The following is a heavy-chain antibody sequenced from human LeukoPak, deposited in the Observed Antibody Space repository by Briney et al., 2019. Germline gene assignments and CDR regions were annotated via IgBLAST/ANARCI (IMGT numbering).Heavy chain of an antibody. Sequence: ASVKVSCKASGYTFTGYYMHWVRQAPGQGLEWMGWINPNSGGTNYAQKLQGRVTMTTDTSTSTAYMELRSLRSDDTAVYYCARGDDSYYYYYMDVWGKGTTVTISS. D-gene: IGHD2-21*02. CDR1: GYTFTGYY. CDR2: INPNSGGT. V-gene: IGHV1-2*02. J-gene: IGHJ6*03. CDR3: ARGDDSYYYYYMDV.